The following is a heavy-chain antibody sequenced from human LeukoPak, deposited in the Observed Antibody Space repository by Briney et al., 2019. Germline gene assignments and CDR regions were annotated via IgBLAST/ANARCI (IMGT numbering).Heavy chain of an antibody. D-gene: IGHD3-9*01. CDR3: AREVGVRCFDLADAFDI. J-gene: IGHJ3*02. Sequence: PSETLSLTCTVSGVSISSYYWSWIRQPPGKGLEWIGYIYYSGSTNYNPSLKSRLTISVETSKNQFSLKLSSVTAADTAVYYCAREVGVRCFDLADAFDIWGQGTMVTVSS. CDR2: IYYSGST. CDR1: GVSISSYY. V-gene: IGHV4-59*01.